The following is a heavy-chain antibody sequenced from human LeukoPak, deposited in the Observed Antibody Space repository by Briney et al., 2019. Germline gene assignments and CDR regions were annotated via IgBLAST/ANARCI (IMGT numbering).Heavy chain of an antibody. V-gene: IGHV3-23*01. CDR2: ISGSGGST. Sequence: GGSLRLSCAASGFAFSSYAMSWVRQAPGKGLEWVSAISGSGGSTYYADSVKGRFTIARDNSKNTLYLQMNSLRAEDTAVYYCAKVSGSGGTKYQPFDYWGQGTLVTVSS. CDR3: AKVSGSGGTKYQPFDY. CDR1: GFAFSSYA. J-gene: IGHJ4*02. D-gene: IGHD2-15*01.